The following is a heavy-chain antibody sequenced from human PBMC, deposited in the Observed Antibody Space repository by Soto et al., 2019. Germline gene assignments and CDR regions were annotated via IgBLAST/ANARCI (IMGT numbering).Heavy chain of an antibody. CDR1: GFNVKSDS. Sequence: EVQVVESGGDLVQPGGSLRLSCAASGFNVKSDSMNWVRQAPGKGLGWVSVIYSDGSTYYADSVKGRFSISRDNSKNMLNLEMSSLRAEDTAVYYCARDPGLRNGMSAWGQGTTVTVSS. V-gene: IGHV3-66*01. J-gene: IGHJ6*02. CDR3: ARDPGLRNGMSA. CDR2: IYSDGST.